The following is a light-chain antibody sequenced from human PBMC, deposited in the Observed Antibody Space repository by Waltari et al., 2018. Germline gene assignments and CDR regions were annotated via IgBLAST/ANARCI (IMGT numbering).Light chain of an antibody. Sequence: EIVLTQSPATLSLSPGERATLSCRASQSVGSYLAWYQQKLGQAPRLLIYEASNRATGIPARFSGSGSGTDFTLTISSLEPEDFAVYYCQQRSNWPLTFGGGTKVEIK. CDR3: QQRSNWPLT. J-gene: IGKJ4*01. CDR1: QSVGSY. V-gene: IGKV3-11*01. CDR2: EAS.